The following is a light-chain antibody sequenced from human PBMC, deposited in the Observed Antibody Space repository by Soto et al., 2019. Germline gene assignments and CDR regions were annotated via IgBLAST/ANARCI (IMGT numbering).Light chain of an antibody. J-gene: IGKJ5*01. CDR1: QSISSY. CDR2: AAS. Sequence: IPMTPSPSSLSASVGDRDTNNCRASQSISSYLNWYQQKPGKAPKLMIYAASSLQSGVPSRFSGSGSGTDFTLTISSLQPEDFATYYCQQSYRTPPITFGQGTRLEIK. CDR3: QQSYRTPPIT. V-gene: IGKV1-39*01.